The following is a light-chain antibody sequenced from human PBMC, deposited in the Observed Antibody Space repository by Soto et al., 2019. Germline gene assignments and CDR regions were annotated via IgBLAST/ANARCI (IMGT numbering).Light chain of an antibody. CDR2: DVS. CDR1: SSDVGSYNY. V-gene: IGLV2-14*01. J-gene: IGLJ2*01. Sequence: QSALTQPASVSGSPGQSITISCTGTSSDVGSYNYVSWYQQNPGKAPKLIIHDVSNRPSGVSNRFSGSKSGNTASLTISGLQAEDEANYYCSSYTSTNTLIFCGGTKLTVL. CDR3: SSYTSTNTLI.